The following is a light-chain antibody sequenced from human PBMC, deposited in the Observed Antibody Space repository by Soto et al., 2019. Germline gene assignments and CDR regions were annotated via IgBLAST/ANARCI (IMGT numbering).Light chain of an antibody. V-gene: IGLV2-8*01. CDR1: SSDVGGYKY. CDR3: SSYAGSNNFV. Sequence: SALTQPPSASGSPGQSVTISCTGTSSDVGGYKYVSWYQQHPGKAPEVLIYEVSKRPSGVPDRFSGSKSGNTASLTVSGLQADDEADYYCSSYAGSNNFVFGTGTKLTVL. CDR2: EVS. J-gene: IGLJ1*01.